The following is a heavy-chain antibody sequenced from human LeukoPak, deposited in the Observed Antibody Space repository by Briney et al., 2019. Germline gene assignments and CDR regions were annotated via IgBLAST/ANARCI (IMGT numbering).Heavy chain of an antibody. V-gene: IGHV3-21*01. D-gene: IGHD6-13*01. CDR1: GFTFSSYS. Sequence: PGXXLRLSCAASGFTFSSYSMNWVRQAPGKGLEWVSSITSSSSYIYYADSVRGRFTISRDNAKNSLYLHMNSLRAEDTAVYYCARGSTSSSPLDYWGQGTLVTVSS. J-gene: IGHJ4*02. CDR2: ITSSSSYI. CDR3: ARGSTSSSPLDY.